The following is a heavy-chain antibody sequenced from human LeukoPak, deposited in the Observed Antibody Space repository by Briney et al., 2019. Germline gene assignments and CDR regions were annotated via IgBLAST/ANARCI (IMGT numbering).Heavy chain of an antibody. CDR1: GFTVRSNY. Sequence: GGSLRLSCAASGFTVRSNYMSWARQAPGKGLEWVSIIYSDGNTYYADSVKGRFTISRDNSKNTLYLQMNSLRAEDTAVYYCARSPQDSSGYYSSYFDYWGQGTLVTVSS. CDR3: ARSPQDSSGYYSSYFDY. D-gene: IGHD3-22*01. J-gene: IGHJ4*02. CDR2: IYSDGNT. V-gene: IGHV3-53*01.